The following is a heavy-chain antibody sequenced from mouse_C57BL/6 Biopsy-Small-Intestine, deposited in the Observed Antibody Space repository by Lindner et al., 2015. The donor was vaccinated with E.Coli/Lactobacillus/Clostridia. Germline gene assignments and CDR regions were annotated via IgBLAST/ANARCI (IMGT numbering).Heavy chain of an antibody. J-gene: IGHJ3*01. CDR3: ARYDYDGAY. CDR2: IYPRDGST. V-gene: IGHV1-85*01. Sequence: VQLQESGPELVKPGASVKLSCKASGYTFTSYDINWVKQRPGQGLEWIGWIYPRDGSTIYNEKFKGKATSTVDTSSSTAYMELHSLTSEDSAVYFCARYDYDGAYWGQGTLVTVSA. D-gene: IGHD2-4*01. CDR1: GYTFTSYD.